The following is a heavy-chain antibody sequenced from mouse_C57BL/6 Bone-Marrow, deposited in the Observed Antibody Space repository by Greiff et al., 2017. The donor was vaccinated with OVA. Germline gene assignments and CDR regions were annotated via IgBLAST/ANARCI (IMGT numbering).Heavy chain of an antibody. CDR1: GYTFTDYY. CDR3: ARGEYDYDGYYAMDY. D-gene: IGHD2-4*01. J-gene: IGHJ4*01. V-gene: IGHV1-76*01. Sequence: QVQLQQSGAELVRPGASVKLSCKASGYTFTDYYINWVKQRPGQGLEWIARIYPGSGNTYYNEKFKGKATLTAEKSSSTAYMQLSSLTSEDSAVYFCARGEYDYDGYYAMDYWGQGTSVTVSS. CDR2: IYPGSGNT.